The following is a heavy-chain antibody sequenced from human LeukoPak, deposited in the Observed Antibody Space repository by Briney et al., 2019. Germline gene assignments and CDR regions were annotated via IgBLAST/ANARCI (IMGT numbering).Heavy chain of an antibody. V-gene: IGHV1-2*02. J-gene: IGHJ4*02. CDR3: ASDKYGDSAAGFDY. CDR1: GYTFTGYY. D-gene: IGHD4-17*01. CDR2: INPNSGGT. Sequence: ASVKVSRKASGYTFTGYYLYWVRQAPGQGLEWMGWINPNSGGTNYAQKFQGRVTMTRDTSISTAYMELSRLRSDDTAVYYCASDKYGDSAAGFDYWGQGTLVTVSS.